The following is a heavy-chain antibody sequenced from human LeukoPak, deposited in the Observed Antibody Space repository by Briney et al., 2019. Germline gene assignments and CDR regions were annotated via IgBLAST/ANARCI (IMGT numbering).Heavy chain of an antibody. CDR3: ARDRVTTFRFRDYYYYGMDV. J-gene: IGHJ6*02. CDR2: VSKDGSDK. CDR1: GFTFSSHA. D-gene: IGHD4-17*01. Sequence: GGSLRLSCAASGFTFSSHAMHWARQAPGKGLGWVAVVSKDGSDKYYADSVKGRFTISRDNPKNTLYLQMNSLRAEDTAVYYCARDRVTTFRFRDYYYYGMDVWGQGTAVTVSS. V-gene: IGHV3-30*14.